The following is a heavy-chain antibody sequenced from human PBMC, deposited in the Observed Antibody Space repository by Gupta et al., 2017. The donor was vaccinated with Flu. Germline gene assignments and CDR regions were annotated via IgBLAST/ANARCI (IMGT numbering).Heavy chain of an antibody. J-gene: IGHJ5*02. CDR2: ISGSGGST. V-gene: IGHV3-23*04. D-gene: IGHD4-11*01. Sequence: LVQCVLALLQPGGSLRLSCAASGFTFSSYAMSWVRQAPGKGLEWVSAISGSGGSTYYADSVKGRFTISRDNSKNTLYLQMNSLRAEDTAVYYCAKDAGDYREDWFDPWGQGTLVTVSS. CDR3: AKDAGDYREDWFDP. CDR1: GFTFSSYA.